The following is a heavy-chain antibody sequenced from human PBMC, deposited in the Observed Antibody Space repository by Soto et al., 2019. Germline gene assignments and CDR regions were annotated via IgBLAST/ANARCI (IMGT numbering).Heavy chain of an antibody. J-gene: IGHJ4*02. CDR1: GYTFTDYG. Sequence: ASVKVSCKPSGYTFTDYGISWVRQAPGQGLEWMGWISTAHSDVGYAQKLQGRDTLTKDTSTSTAYMELRSLTSDDTAVYFCARDLAYIREYWGQRTLVTVSS. CDR2: ISTAHSDV. D-gene: IGHD2-2*02. V-gene: IGHV1-18*01. CDR3: ARDLAYIREY.